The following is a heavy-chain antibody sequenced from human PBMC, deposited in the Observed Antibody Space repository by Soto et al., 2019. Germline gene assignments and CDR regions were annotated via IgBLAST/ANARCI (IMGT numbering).Heavy chain of an antibody. CDR1: GGSISSYY. D-gene: IGHD6-19*01. Sequence: SETLSLTCTVSGGSISSYYWSWIRQPPGKGLEWIGYIYNSGSTNYNPSLKSRVTISVDTSKNQFSLRLSSVTAIDTAMYYCATHWNGWPYYFDSWGQGSLVTVSS. CDR2: IYNSGST. CDR3: ATHWNGWPYYFDS. V-gene: IGHV4-59*01. J-gene: IGHJ4*02.